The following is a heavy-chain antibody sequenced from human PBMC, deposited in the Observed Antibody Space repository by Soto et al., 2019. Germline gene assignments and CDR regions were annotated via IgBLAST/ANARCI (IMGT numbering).Heavy chain of an antibody. D-gene: IGHD4-17*01. CDR2: IYWDDDK. CDR1: GFSLSTSGVG. V-gene: IGHV2-5*02. CDR3: AHRPTVTTSGGAFDI. Sequence: QITLKESGHTLVKPTQTLTLTCTFSGFSLSTSGVGVGWIRQPPGKALEWLALIYWDDDKRYSPSLKSRLTITKDTSKNQVVLTMTNMDPVDTATYYCAHRPTVTTSGGAFDIWGQGTMVTVSS. J-gene: IGHJ3*02.